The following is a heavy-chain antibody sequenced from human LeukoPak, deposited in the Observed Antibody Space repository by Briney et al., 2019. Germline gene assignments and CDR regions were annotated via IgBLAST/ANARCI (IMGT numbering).Heavy chain of an antibody. D-gene: IGHD2-15*01. CDR1: GYSFTSYW. CDR2: IYPGDSDT. J-gene: IGHJ4*02. V-gene: IGHV5-51*01. Sequence: GESLKISCKGSGYSFTSYWIGWVRQMPGKGLEWMGIIYPGDSDTRYSPSFQGQVTILADKSIRTAYLQWSSLKASDTAMYYCARQGFYCSGGSCYSDYWGQGTLVTVSS. CDR3: ARQGFYCSGGSCYSDY.